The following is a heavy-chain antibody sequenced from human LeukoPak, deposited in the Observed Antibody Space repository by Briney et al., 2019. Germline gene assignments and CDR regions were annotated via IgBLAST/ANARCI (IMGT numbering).Heavy chain of an antibody. CDR3: AKGFMALYYFDY. D-gene: IGHD5-24*01. J-gene: IGHJ4*02. CDR1: GFTFSSYG. Sequence: GGSLRLSCAASGFTFSSYGMHWVCQAPGKGLEWVAVISYDGSNKYYADSVKGRFTISRDNSKNTLYLQMNSLRAEDTAVYYCAKGFMALYYFDYWGQGTLVTVSS. V-gene: IGHV3-30*18. CDR2: ISYDGSNK.